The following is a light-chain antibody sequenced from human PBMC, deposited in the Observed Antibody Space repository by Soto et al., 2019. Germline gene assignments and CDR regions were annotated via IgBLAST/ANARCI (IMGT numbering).Light chain of an antibody. V-gene: IGKV1-5*01. CDR3: XQYDTYSCT. CDR2: DAS. CDR1: RSISDS. J-gene: IGKJ2*02. Sequence: DIQMTQSPSSLSASVGDRVTITCRASRSISDSLAWYQQKPGRAPNLLIFDASSLQSGVPSRFSGSGSGTEFTLTISSLXPXDXXXXXXXQYDTYSCTFGQGTKLEIK.